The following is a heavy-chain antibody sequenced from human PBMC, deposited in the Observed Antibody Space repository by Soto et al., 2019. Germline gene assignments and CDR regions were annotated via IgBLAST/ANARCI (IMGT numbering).Heavy chain of an antibody. J-gene: IGHJ6*02. CDR3: ARGDYDILTGYYYYYGMDV. CDR2: INHSGST. CDR1: GGSFSGYY. V-gene: IGHV4-34*01. D-gene: IGHD3-9*01. Sequence: SETLSLTCAVYGGSFSGYYWSWIRQPPGKGLEWIGEINHSGSTNYNPSLKSRVTISVDTSKNQFSLKLSSVTAADTAVYYCARGDYDILTGYYYYYGMDVWGQGTTVTVSS.